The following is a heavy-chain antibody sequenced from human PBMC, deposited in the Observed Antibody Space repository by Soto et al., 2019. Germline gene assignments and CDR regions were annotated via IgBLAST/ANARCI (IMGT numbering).Heavy chain of an antibody. Sequence: QVQLQQWGAGLLKPSETLSLTCGVSSGSFSGYYYSWFRQPPGKVLEWIGRISHSGSTTYNPSLKRRVVISTEKSKRQFPLNLTSVTAADTAIYYCGRCRDWNSAGDWGQGTLVTGSS. D-gene: IGHD1-7*01. V-gene: IGHV4-34*01. J-gene: IGHJ4*02. CDR2: ISHSGST. CDR3: GRCRDWNSAGD. CDR1: SGSFSGYY.